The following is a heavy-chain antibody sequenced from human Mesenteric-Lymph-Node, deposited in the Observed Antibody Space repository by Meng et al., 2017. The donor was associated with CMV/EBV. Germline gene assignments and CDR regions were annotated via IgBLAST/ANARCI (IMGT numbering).Heavy chain of an antibody. V-gene: IGHV6-1*01. CDR1: GDSVSSNSAA. Sequence: SETLSLTCAISGDSVSSNSAAWNWIRQSPSRGLEWLGRTYYRSKWYNDYAVSVKTRISINPDTSKNQFSLQLNSVTPEDTAVYYCAREGGYDQGLAYWGQGTLVTVSS. D-gene: IGHD5-12*01. CDR3: AREGGYDQGLAY. CDR2: TYYRSKWYN. J-gene: IGHJ4*02.